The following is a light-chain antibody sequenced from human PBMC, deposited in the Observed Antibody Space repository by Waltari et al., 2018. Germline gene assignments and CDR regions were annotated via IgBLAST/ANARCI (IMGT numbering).Light chain of an antibody. CDR1: QNILYRPNNKNY. J-gene: IGKJ4*01. CDR3: HQYFGSSPHT. CDR2: WAS. V-gene: IGKV4-1*01. Sequence: DIVMTQSPDPLAVSLGERATINCKSGQNILYRPNNKNYLAWYQQKPGQPPKLLIYWASTRESGVPDRFSGSGSGTDFTLTISSLQAEDVAVYYCHQYFGSSPHTFGGGTKVEIK.